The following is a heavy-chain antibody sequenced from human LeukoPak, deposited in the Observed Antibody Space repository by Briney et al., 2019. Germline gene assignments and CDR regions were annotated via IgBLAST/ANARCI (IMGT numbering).Heavy chain of an antibody. J-gene: IGHJ4*02. CDR2: INHSGST. CDR1: GGSFSCYY. V-gene: IGHV4-34*01. Sequence: SETLSLTCAVYGGSFSCYYWSWIRQPPGKGLEWIGEINHSGSTNYNPSLKSRVTISVDTSKNQFSLKLSSVTAADTAVYYCARGPTRRDFDYWGQGTLVTVSS. CDR3: ARGPTRRDFDY.